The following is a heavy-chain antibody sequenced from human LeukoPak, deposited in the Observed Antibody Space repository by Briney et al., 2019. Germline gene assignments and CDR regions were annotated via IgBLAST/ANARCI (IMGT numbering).Heavy chain of an antibody. CDR1: GFTFSSYW. D-gene: IGHD3-10*01. Sequence: GGSLRLSCAASGFTFSSYWMTWVRQAPGKGLEWVANIKPDGSEKYCVDSVKGRFTISRDNAKNSLYLDMNSLRAEDTAVYYCARGSSGIAVRGLAWAWFDPWGQGTLVTVSS. J-gene: IGHJ5*02. CDR2: IKPDGSEK. CDR3: ARGSSGIAVRGLAWAWFDP. V-gene: IGHV3-7*05.